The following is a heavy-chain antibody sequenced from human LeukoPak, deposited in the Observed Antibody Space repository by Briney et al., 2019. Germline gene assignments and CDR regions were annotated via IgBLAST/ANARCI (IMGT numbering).Heavy chain of an antibody. D-gene: IGHD2-2*01. CDR2: INHSGST. V-gene: IGHV4-34*01. Sequence: PSETLSLTCAVYGGSFSGYYWSWIRQPPGKGLEWIGEINHSGSTNYNPSLKSRVTISIDTSKNQFSLKLSSVTAADTAVYYCARWVVPAAQFDYRGQGTLVTVPS. CDR1: GGSFSGYY. CDR3: ARWVVPAAQFDY. J-gene: IGHJ4*02.